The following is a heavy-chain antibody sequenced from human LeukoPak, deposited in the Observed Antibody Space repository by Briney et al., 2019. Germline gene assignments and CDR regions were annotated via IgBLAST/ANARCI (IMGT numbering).Heavy chain of an antibody. CDR2: IYHSGST. J-gene: IGHJ4*02. D-gene: IGHD3-9*01. CDR1: GGSTSSSNW. CDR3: ARVNYDILTGYYTVDL. Sequence: SETLSLTCAVSGGSTSSSNWWSWVRQPPGKGLEWIGEIYHSGSTNYNPSLKSRVTISVDKSKNQFSLKLSSVTAADTAVYYCARVNYDILTGYYTVDLWGQGTLVTVSS. V-gene: IGHV4-4*02.